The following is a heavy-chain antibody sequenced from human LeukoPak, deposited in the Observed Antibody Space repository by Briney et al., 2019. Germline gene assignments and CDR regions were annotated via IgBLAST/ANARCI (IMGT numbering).Heavy chain of an antibody. CDR1: GGTFSSYA. Sequence: SVKVSCKASGGTFSSYAISWVRPAPGQGLEWLGGIIPIFGTANYAQKFQGRVTITADESTSTAYMELSSLRSEDTAVYYCARTTGAISGFDYWGQGTLVTVSS. CDR2: IIPIFGTA. J-gene: IGHJ4*02. D-gene: IGHD1-1*01. V-gene: IGHV1-69*01. CDR3: ARTTGAISGFDY.